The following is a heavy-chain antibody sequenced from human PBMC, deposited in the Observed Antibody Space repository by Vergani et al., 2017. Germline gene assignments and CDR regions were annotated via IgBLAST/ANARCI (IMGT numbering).Heavy chain of an antibody. D-gene: IGHD2/OR15-2a*01. CDR2: IGKDAMNT. J-gene: IGHJ4*02. CDR1: GFTFSNFG. V-gene: IGHV3-30*02. CDR3: AKYLRTSTNGLSDS. Sequence: QVQLVESAGGVVQPGGSLRLSCAASGFTFSNFGMHWIRQAPGKGLEWLAYIGKDAMNTRYRDAVKGRFTVSRDNSKDILYLRMDRLRSEDTALYYCAKYLRTSTNGLSDSGAQGTLVMVSS.